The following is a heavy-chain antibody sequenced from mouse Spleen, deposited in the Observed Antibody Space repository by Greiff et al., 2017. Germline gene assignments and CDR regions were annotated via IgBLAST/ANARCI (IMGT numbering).Heavy chain of an antibody. V-gene: IGHV5-4*01. CDR3: ARDGVLRSYFDY. CDR2: ISDGGSYT. Sequence: EVQVVESGGGLVKPGGSLKLSCAASGFTFSSYAMSWVRQTPEKRLEWVATISDGGSYTYYPDNVKGRFTISRDNAKNNLYLQMSHLKSEDTAMYYCARDGVLRSYFDYWGQGTTLTVSS. CDR1: GFTFSSYA. J-gene: IGHJ2*01. D-gene: IGHD1-1*01.